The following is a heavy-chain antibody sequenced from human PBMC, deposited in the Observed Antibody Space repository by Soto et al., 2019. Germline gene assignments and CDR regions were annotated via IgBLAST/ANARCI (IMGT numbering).Heavy chain of an antibody. D-gene: IGHD6-13*01. Sequence: QVQLVQSGAEVKKPGASVKVSCQASGYTFTSYGISWVRQAPGQGLERMGWISAYNGNTNYAQKHQGRVTMTTDTSTSTASTALRSMRSDDTAVDDWARDWAAAGPFDYWGQGAL. J-gene: IGHJ4*02. CDR1: GYTFTSYG. CDR2: ISAYNGNT. V-gene: IGHV1-18*01. CDR3: ARDWAAAGPFDY.